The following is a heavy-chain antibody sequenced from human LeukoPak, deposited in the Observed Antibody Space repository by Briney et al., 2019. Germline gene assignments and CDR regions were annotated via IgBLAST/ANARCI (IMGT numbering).Heavy chain of an antibody. Sequence: GGSLRLSCAASGFTFTNYWMHWVRQAPGKGLVWVSRVNSDGSSTSYADSVKGRFTIFRDNAKNTLYLQMNSLRADDTAVYYCAKWGVAYRSPTSCFEPSTWGQGTLVTVSS. J-gene: IGHJ5*02. D-gene: IGHD2-2*01. V-gene: IGHV3-74*01. CDR3: AKWGVAYRSPTSCFEPST. CDR2: VNSDGSST. CDR1: GFTFTNYW.